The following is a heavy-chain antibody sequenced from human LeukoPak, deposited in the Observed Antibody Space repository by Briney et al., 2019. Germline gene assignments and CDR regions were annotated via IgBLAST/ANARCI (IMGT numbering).Heavy chain of an antibody. Sequence: KPSETLSLTCTVSGGSISSYYWSWIRQPPGKGLEWIGYIYYSGSTNYNPSLKSRVTMSVDTSKNQFSLKLSSVTAADTAVYYCARGVRYCSSTSCPYYYYYYMDVWGKGTTVTVSS. J-gene: IGHJ6*03. CDR3: ARGVRYCSSTSCPYYYYYYMDV. D-gene: IGHD2-2*01. CDR1: GGSISSYY. V-gene: IGHV4-59*01. CDR2: IYYSGST.